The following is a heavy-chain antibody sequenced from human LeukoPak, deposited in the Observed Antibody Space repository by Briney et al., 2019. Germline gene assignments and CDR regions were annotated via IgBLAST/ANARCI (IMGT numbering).Heavy chain of an antibody. CDR1: GGSISSSSYY. V-gene: IGHV4-39*07. Sequence: SETLSLTCTVSGGSISSSSYYWGWIRQPPGKGLEWIGSIYYSGSTYYNPSLKSRVTISVDTSKNQFSLKLSSVTAADTAVYYCARDRGYTYGFDIWGQGTMVTVSS. CDR3: ARDRGYTYGFDI. CDR2: IYYSGST. D-gene: IGHD5-18*01. J-gene: IGHJ3*02.